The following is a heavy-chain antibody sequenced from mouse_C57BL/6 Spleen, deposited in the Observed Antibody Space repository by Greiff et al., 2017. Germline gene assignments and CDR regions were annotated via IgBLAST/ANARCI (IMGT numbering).Heavy chain of an antibody. CDR3: AIGTAQATWFAY. CDR1: GYTFTSYW. Sequence: VQLQQSGAELVKPGASVKVSCKASGYTFTSYWMHWVKQRPGQGLEWIGRIHPSDSDTNYNQKFKGKATLTVDKSSSPAYMQLSSLTSEDSAVYYCAIGTAQATWFAYWGQGTLVTVSA. D-gene: IGHD3-2*02. CDR2: IHPSDSDT. V-gene: IGHV1-74*01. J-gene: IGHJ3*01.